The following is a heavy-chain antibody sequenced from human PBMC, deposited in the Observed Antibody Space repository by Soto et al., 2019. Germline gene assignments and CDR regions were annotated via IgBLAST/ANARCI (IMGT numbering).Heavy chain of an antibody. D-gene: IGHD3-10*01. CDR3: ARGRASGSYYLLDY. CDR2: INPNSGNI. CDR1: RDTFTSYY. V-gene: IGHV1-8*01. Sequence: GASVKVSCKAPRDTFTSYYINWVRQAPGQGLEWMGWINPNSGNIGYAQKFQGRVTMTRDTAIRTAYMEVSRLRSDDTAVYYCARGRASGSYYLLDYWGQGTLVTVSS. J-gene: IGHJ4*02.